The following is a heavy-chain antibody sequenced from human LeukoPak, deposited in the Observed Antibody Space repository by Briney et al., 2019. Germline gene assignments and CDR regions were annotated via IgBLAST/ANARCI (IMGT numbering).Heavy chain of an antibody. J-gene: IGHJ6*02. V-gene: IGHV4-34*01. CDR3: ARGRGYSYGTYYYYYGMDV. Sequence: SETLSLTCAVYGGSLSGYYWSWIRQPPGKGLEWIGEINHSGSTNYNPSLKSRVTISVDTSKNQFSLKLSSVTAADTAVYYCARGRGYSYGTYYYYYGMDVWGQGTTVTVSS. D-gene: IGHD5-18*01. CDR1: GGSLSGYY. CDR2: INHSGST.